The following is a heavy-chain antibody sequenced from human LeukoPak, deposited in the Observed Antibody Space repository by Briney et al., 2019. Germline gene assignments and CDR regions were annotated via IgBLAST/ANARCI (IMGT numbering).Heavy chain of an antibody. V-gene: IGHV1-69*13. CDR3: AGPSMVRGTEYYYYGMGV. CDR1: GGTFISYA. J-gene: IGHJ6*02. D-gene: IGHD3-10*01. CDR2: IIPIFGTA. Sequence: GASVKVSCKASGGTFISYAISWVRQAPGQGLEWMGGIIPIFGTANYAQKFQGRVTITADESTSTAYMELSSLRSEDTAVYYCAGPSMVRGTEYYYYGMGVWGQGTTVTVSS.